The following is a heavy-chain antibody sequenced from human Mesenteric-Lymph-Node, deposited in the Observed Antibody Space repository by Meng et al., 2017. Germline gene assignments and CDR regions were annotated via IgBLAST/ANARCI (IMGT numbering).Heavy chain of an antibody. CDR1: GFTFSSYG. D-gene: IGHD3-22*01. V-gene: IGHV3-33*06. J-gene: IGHJ4*02. CDR2: IWYDGSNK. Sequence: GESLKISCAASGFTFSSYGMHWVRQAPGKGLEWVAVIWYDGSNKYYADSVKGRFTISRDNSKNTLYLQMNSLRAEDTAVYYCANAGDSSGYLYYFDYWGQGTLVTVSS. CDR3: ANAGDSSGYLYYFDY.